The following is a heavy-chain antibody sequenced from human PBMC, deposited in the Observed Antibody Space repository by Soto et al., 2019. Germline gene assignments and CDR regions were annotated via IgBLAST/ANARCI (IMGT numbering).Heavy chain of an antibody. D-gene: IGHD2-2*01. J-gene: IGHJ6*02. CDR1: GFTFTYYS. CDR2: ISGLGDTT. V-gene: IGHV3-23*01. CDR3: ADPVPAATHYDYYDMDV. Sequence: EVQLLESGGGLVQPGGSLRLSCVASSGFTFTYYSMSWVRQAPGKGLEWVAHISGLGDTTYYADSVKGRFTISRDNFKSTQYLQMNSLIADDTAVYYWADPVPAATHYDYYDMDVWGQGTTVTVSS.